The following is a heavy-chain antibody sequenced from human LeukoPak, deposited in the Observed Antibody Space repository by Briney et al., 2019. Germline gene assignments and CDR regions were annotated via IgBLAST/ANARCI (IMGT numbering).Heavy chain of an antibody. CDR2: IYRSGST. CDR1: GGSITSGAYA. CDR3: ASTQYYYDSSGYYTGVFDY. V-gene: IGHV4-30-2*01. D-gene: IGHD3-22*01. Sequence: SETLSLTCAVSGGSITSGAYAWSWIRQPPGKGLEWIGYIYRSGSTSYKPSLKSRLSITIDKSKNQFSLNLSSVTAADTAVYYCASTQYYYDSSGYYTGVFDYWGQGTLVTVSS. J-gene: IGHJ4*02.